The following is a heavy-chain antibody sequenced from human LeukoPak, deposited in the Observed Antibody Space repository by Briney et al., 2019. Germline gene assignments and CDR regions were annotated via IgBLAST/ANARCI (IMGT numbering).Heavy chain of an antibody. CDR2: IKQDGSEK. D-gene: IGHD1-26*01. J-gene: IGHJ6*03. CDR1: GFTFSSYW. V-gene: IGHV3-7*01. CDR3: ARGRWELALNYYYYMDV. Sequence: GGSLRLSCAASGFTFSSYWMSWVRQAPGKGLEWVANIKQDGSEKYYVDSVKGRFTISRDNAKNSLYLQMNSLRAEDTAVYYCARGRWELALNYYYYMDVWGKGTTVTVSS.